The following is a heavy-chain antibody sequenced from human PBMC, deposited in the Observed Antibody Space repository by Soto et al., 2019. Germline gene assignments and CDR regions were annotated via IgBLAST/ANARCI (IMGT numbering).Heavy chain of an antibody. V-gene: IGHV4-39*01. J-gene: IGHJ6*03. D-gene: IGHD2-21*01. CDR3: ERFVKGLYYYYYMDV. CDR1: GGSISSSSYY. CDR2: IYYSGST. Sequence: PSETLSLTCTVSGGSISSSSYYWGWIRQPPGKGLEWIGTIYYSGSTYYNPSLKSRVTISVDTSKNQFSLKLSSVTAADTAVYYCERFVKGLYYYYYMDVWCKGITVTVS.